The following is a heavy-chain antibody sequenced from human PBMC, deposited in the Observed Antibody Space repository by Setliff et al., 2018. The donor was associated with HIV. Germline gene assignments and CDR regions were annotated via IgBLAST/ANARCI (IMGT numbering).Heavy chain of an antibody. CDR2: INTNTGNP. J-gene: IGHJ6*03. CDR3: TRDHTPPPNYDFWSGQIDLRNIFYYMDV. V-gene: IGHV7-4-1*01. CDR1: GYSLTSYS. Sequence: ASVKVSCKDSGYSLTSYSINWVRQAPGQGLEWMGYINTNTGNPTYAQGFTGRFVLSVDTPVSTAYLQIFSLKTEDTAVYYCTRDHTPPPNYDFWSGQIDLRNIFYYMDVWGTGSPVTVSS. D-gene: IGHD3-3*01.